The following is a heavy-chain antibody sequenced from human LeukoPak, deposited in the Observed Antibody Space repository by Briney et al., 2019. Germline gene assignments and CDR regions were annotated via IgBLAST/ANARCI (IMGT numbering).Heavy chain of an antibody. D-gene: IGHD6-13*01. Sequence: GASVKVSCKASGYTFTSYYIHWVRQAPGQGLEWMGIINPSADTTNYAQKFQDRVTMTGDTSTSTVYMELSSLTSDDTAVYYCTRVRDSSWGSTSFDYWGQGTLVTVSS. V-gene: IGHV1-46*01. CDR2: INPSADTT. CDR3: TRVRDSSWGSTSFDY. CDR1: GYTFTSYY. J-gene: IGHJ4*02.